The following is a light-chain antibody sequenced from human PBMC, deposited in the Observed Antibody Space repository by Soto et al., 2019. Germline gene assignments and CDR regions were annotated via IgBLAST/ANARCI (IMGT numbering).Light chain of an antibody. CDR1: SSNIGAGYD. J-gene: IGLJ3*02. CDR2: TNS. CDR3: QSYDSSLSALV. Sequence: QSVLTQPPSVSGAPGQGVTISCAGTSSNIGAGYDVHWYQQVPGTAPKLLIYTNSNRPSGVPDRFSGSKSGTSASLAITGLQAADEADYYCQSYDSSLSALVFGGGTKRTVL. V-gene: IGLV1-40*01.